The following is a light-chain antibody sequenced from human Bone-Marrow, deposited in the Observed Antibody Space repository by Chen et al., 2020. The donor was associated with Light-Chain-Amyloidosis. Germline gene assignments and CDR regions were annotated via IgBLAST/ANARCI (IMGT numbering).Light chain of an antibody. CDR2: RDT. CDR3: QSADSSGTYEVI. J-gene: IGLJ2*01. CDR1: DLPTKY. Sequence: SYELTQPPPVSESPGQTARLTCPGDDLPTKYAYWYHQNPGQAPVLVIHRDTERPSGISERLSGSSSGTTATLTISGVQAEDEADYHCQSADSSGTYEVIFGGGTKLTVL. V-gene: IGLV3-25*03.